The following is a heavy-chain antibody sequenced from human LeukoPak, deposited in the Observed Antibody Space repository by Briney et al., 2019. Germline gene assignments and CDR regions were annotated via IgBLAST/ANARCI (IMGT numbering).Heavy chain of an antibody. V-gene: IGHV3-74*01. J-gene: IGHJ4*02. CDR1: GFIFSNYW. D-gene: IGHD3-16*01. Sequence: GGSLRLSCAASGFIFSNYWMHWVRQVPGKGLLWVSRINVDGSRKIYADSVKGRFAISRDNAKNTVSLQMNSLRVDDTAVYYCVGDLLIGGGSWSVPSLDSWDQGILVTVSS. CDR3: VGDLLIGGGSWSVPSLDS. CDR2: INVDGSRK.